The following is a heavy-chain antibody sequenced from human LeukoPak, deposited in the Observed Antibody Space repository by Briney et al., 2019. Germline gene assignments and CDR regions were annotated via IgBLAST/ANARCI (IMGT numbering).Heavy chain of an antibody. CDR3: ARGGFRGDYYDSSGYYSLEY. CDR1: GFTVSSNY. Sequence: GGSLRLSCAASGFTVSSNYMSWVRQAPGKGLEWVSVIYSGGSTYYADSVKGRFTISRDNSKNTLYLQMNSLRAEDTAVYYCARGGFRGDYYDSSGYYSLEYWGQGTLVTVSS. D-gene: IGHD3-22*01. V-gene: IGHV3-53*01. CDR2: IYSGGST. J-gene: IGHJ4*02.